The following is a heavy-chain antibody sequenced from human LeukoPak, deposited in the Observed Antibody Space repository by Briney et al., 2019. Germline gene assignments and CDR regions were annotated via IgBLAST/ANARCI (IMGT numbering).Heavy chain of an antibody. CDR2: VDPEDGET. V-gene: IGHV1-69-2*01. D-gene: IGHD3-16*01. J-gene: IGHJ4*02. CDR1: GYTFTDYY. Sequence: ASVKVSCKVSGYTFTDYYMHWVQQAPGKGLEWMGLVDPEDGETIYAEKFQGRVTITADTSTDTAYMELSSLRSEDTAVYYCARAPKGGSYFGYWGQGTLVTVSS. CDR3: ARAPKGGSYFGY.